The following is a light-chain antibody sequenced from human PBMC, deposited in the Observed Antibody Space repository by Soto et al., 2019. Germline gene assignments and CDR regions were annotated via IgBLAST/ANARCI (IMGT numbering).Light chain of an antibody. V-gene: IGKV3D-20*02. J-gene: IGKJ5*01. CDR3: QQGSNWPIT. CDR2: EAS. CDR1: QSVSSSY. Sequence: EIVLTQSPGTLSLSPGARATLSCRASQSVSSSYLAWYQQKPGQAPRLIIYEASNRATGIPARFSGSGSGTDCTLTISSLEPEDVAVYYCQQGSNWPITFGQGTRLEIK.